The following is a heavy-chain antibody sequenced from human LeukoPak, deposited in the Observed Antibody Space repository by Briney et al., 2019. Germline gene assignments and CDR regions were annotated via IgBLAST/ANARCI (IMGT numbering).Heavy chain of an antibody. CDR2: IYTSGST. V-gene: IGHV4-61*02. CDR1: GGSISSGNYY. D-gene: IGHD3-10*01. CDR3: ARGGGLWLGELLLNY. Sequence: SETLSLTCTVSGGSISSGNYYWNWIRQPAGKGLEWIGRIYTSGSTNYNPSLKSRVTISVDTSKNQFSLKLSSVTAADTALYYCARGGGLWLGELLLNYWGQGTLVTVSS. J-gene: IGHJ4*02.